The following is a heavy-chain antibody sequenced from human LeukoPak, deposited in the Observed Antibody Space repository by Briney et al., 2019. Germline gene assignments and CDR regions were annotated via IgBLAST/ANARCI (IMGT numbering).Heavy chain of an antibody. J-gene: IGHJ4*02. D-gene: IGHD3-16*01. Sequence: KSSETLSLTCAVYGGSFSGYYWSWIRQPPGKGLEWIGEINHSGSTNYNPSLKSRVTIPVDTSKNQFSLKLSSVTAADTAVYYCARFVSDGAIDYWGQGTLVTVSS. CDR2: INHSGST. CDR3: ARFVSDGAIDY. CDR1: GGSFSGYY. V-gene: IGHV4-34*01.